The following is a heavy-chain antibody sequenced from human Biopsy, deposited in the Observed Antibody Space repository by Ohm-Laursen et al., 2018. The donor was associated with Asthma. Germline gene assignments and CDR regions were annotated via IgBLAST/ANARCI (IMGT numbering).Heavy chain of an antibody. CDR2: ISFDGTNR. J-gene: IGHJ4*02. CDR3: AKEVFPGWELRRGPDS. D-gene: IGHD1-26*01. Sequence: SLRLSCSASGFSFSNYGMHWIRQAPGKGLDWVAVISFDGTNRNYTDSVKGRFTISRDNSRNTLHLEMNSLGAEDTAVYFCAKEVFPGWELRRGPDSWGQGTLVTVSS. V-gene: IGHV3-30*18. CDR1: GFSFSNYG.